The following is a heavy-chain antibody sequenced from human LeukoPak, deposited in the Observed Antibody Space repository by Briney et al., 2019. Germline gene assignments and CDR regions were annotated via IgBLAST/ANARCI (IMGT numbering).Heavy chain of an antibody. V-gene: IGHV3-30*18. CDR1: GFTFSSYG. J-gene: IGHJ4*02. Sequence: SGGSLRLSCAASGFTFSSYGMHWVRQAPGKGLEWVAVISYDGSNKYYADSVKGRFTISRDNSKNTLYLQMNSLRVEDTAVYYCAKLGKWELPLDYWGQGTLVTVSS. CDR3: AKLGKWELPLDY. D-gene: IGHD1-26*01. CDR2: ISYDGSNK.